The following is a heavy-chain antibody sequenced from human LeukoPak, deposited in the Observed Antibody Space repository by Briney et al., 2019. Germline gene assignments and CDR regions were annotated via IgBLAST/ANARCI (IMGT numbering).Heavy chain of an antibody. V-gene: IGHV1-3*01. CDR2: INAGNGNT. Sequence: ASVKVSCKASGYTFTSYAMHWVRQAPGQRLEWMGWINAGNGNTKYSQKFQGRVTITRDTSASTAYMELSSLRSEDTAVYYCARATREGRYYYYMDVWGKGTTVTVSS. D-gene: IGHD5-12*01. CDR1: GYTFTSYA. CDR3: ARATREGRYYYYMDV. J-gene: IGHJ6*03.